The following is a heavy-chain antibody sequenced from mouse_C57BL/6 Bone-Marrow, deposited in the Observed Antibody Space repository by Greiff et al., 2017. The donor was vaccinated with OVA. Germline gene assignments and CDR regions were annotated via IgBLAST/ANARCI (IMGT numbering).Heavy chain of an antibody. CDR3: ASVWSRDAMDY. V-gene: IGHV1-61*01. D-gene: IGHD2-10*02. CDR2: IYPSDSEP. J-gene: IGHJ4*01. CDR1: GYTFTSYW. Sequence: QVQLKQPGAELVRPGSSVKLSCKASGYTFTSYWMDWVKQRPGQGLEWIGNIYPSDSEPHYNQKFKDKATLTVDKSSSTAYMQLSSLTSEDSAVYYCASVWSRDAMDYWGQGTSVTVSS.